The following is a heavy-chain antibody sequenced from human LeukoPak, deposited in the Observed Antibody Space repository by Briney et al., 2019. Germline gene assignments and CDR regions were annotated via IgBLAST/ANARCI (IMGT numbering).Heavy chain of an antibody. Sequence: ASVKVSCKASGYTFTSYGISWVRQAPGQGLEWMGWISAYNGNTNYAQKFQGRVTMTRDTSISTAYMELSRLRSDDTAVYYCARVGVATHNSKNWFDPWGQGTLVTVSS. D-gene: IGHD5-12*01. J-gene: IGHJ5*02. CDR3: ARVGVATHNSKNWFDP. V-gene: IGHV1-18*01. CDR2: ISAYNGNT. CDR1: GYTFTSYG.